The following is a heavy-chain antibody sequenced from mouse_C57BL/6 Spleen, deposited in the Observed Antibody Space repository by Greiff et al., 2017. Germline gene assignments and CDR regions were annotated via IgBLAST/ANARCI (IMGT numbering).Heavy chain of an antibody. CDR1: GFTFSDYY. V-gene: IGHV5-16*01. CDR3: ARGDVYDGWFAY. D-gene: IGHD2-2*01. J-gene: IGHJ3*01. CDR2: INYDGSST. Sequence: EVKLMESEGGLVQPGSSMKLSCTASGFTFSDYYMAWVRQVPEKGLEWVANINYDGSSTYYLDSLKSRFIISRDNAKNILYLQMSSLKSEDTATYYCARGDVYDGWFAYWGQGTLVTVSA.